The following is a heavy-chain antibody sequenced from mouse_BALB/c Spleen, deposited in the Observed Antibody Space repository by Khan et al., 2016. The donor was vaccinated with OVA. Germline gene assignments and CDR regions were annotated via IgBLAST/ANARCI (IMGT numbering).Heavy chain of an antibody. D-gene: IGHD1-2*01. Sequence: QVQLQQSGAELVKPGASVKLSCKASGYTLTRYYMYWVKQRPGQGLEWIGGINPSTGGTNFNEKFKNKATMTVDKSSTTAYMQLSSLTSEDSAVYYCTRHYGYDYFDYWGQGTTLTVSS. CDR1: GYTLTRYY. J-gene: IGHJ2*01. V-gene: IGHV1S81*02. CDR3: TRHYGYDYFDY. CDR2: INPSTGGT.